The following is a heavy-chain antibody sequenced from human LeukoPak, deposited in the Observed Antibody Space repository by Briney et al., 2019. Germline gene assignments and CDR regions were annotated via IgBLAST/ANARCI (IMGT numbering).Heavy chain of an antibody. Sequence: GGSLRLSCTASGFTFGDYAVSWFRQAPGKGLEWVGFIGGTIYGGTTQYAASVKGRFTISRDDSKSIAYLQMNSLKTEDTAVYYCTRDLKAGNRGYWGQGTLVTVSS. CDR2: IGGTIYGGTT. CDR3: TRDLKAGNRGY. CDR1: GFTFGDYA. D-gene: IGHD6-19*01. J-gene: IGHJ4*02. V-gene: IGHV3-49*03.